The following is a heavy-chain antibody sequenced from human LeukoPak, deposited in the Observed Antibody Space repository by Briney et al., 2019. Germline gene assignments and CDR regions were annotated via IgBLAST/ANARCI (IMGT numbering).Heavy chain of an antibody. V-gene: IGHV4-39*07. Sequence: PSETLSLTCTVSGGSISSSSYYWGWIRQPPGKGLEWIGSIYYSGSTYYNPSLKSRVTISVDTSKNQFSLKLSSVTAADTAVYYCARELHSSSSVFSQMRWYYYYYMDVWGKGTTVTVSS. CDR3: ARELHSSSSVFSQMRWYYYYYMDV. CDR1: GGSISSSSYY. J-gene: IGHJ6*03. D-gene: IGHD6-6*01. CDR2: IYYSGST.